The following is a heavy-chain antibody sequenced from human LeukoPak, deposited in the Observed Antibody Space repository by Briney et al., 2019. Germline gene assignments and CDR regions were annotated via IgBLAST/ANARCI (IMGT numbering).Heavy chain of an antibody. V-gene: IGHV1-46*01. CDR2: INPSGGST. CDR1: GYTFTSYY. D-gene: IGHD6-19*01. Sequence: ASVMVSCKASGYTFTSYYMHWVRQAPGQGLEWMGIINPSGGSTSYAQKFQGRVTMTRDTSTSTVYMELSSLRSEDTAVYYCARIRAVAGTMVGYFDYWGQGTLVTVSS. CDR3: ARIRAVAGTMVGYFDY. J-gene: IGHJ4*02.